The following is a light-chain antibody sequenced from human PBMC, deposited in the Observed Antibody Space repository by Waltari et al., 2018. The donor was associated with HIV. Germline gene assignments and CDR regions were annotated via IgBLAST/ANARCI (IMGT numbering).Light chain of an antibody. CDR2: EAS. CDR1: SSDVGGYNL. Sequence: QSAMPQPATASGSLGQSITISCTGTSSDVGGYNLVCWFQQHPGTAPKLMIYEASERPAGVSNRFSCSKSGNTSSLTISVHQAEYEADYCCCAYAGSTTYVMFGGGTNLTVL. CDR3: CAYAGSTTYVM. J-gene: IGLJ3*02. V-gene: IGLV2-23*01.